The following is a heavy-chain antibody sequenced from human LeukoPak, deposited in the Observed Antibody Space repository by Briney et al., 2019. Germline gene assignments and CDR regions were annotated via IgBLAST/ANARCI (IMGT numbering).Heavy chain of an antibody. CDR2: MNPNSGNT. J-gene: IGHJ4*02. CDR3: ARGLRYYDILTGYLERYYFDY. CDR1: GYTFTSYD. Sequence: GASVKVSCKASGYTFTSYDINWVRQATGQGLEWMGWMNPNSGNTGYAQKFQGRVTMTRNTSISTAYMELSSLRSEDTAVYYCARGLRYYDILTGYLERYYFDYWGQGTLVTVSS. V-gene: IGHV1-8*01. D-gene: IGHD3-9*01.